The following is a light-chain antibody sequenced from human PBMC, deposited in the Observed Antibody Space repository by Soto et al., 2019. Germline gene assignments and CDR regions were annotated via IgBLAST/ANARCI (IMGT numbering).Light chain of an antibody. V-gene: IGKV3-20*01. J-gene: IGKJ1*01. CDR2: GAS. CDR3: QQYGDSPFT. Sequence: EIVLTQSPGTLSLSPGERATLSCRASQSVISSYLAWYQQKHGQAPSLLIYGASSRATGIPDRFSDRGSGTDFTLTISRLEPEDFALYYCQQYGDSPFTFGQGTKVEI. CDR1: QSVISSY.